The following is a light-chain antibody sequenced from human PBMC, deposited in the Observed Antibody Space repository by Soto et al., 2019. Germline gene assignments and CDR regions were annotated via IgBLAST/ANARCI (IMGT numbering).Light chain of an antibody. V-gene: IGLV2-8*01. Sequence: QSVLTQPPPASGSSGQSVPHSCTGTSLDVGGSPSASRYQQQSGKDPKLLIYEVTKRPSGVPDRFSGSKSGNTASLAVSGLQAEDEADDYCRSSAGINSLIFGPGTKVTV. J-gene: IGLJ1*01. CDR1: SLDVGGSPS. CDR2: EVT. CDR3: RSSAGINSLI.